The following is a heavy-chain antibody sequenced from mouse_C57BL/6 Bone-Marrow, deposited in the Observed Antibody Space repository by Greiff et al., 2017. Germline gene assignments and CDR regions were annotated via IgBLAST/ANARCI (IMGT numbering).Heavy chain of an antibody. CDR1: GFNIKDDY. CDR2: IDPENGDT. Sequence: VQLKESGAELVRPGASVKLSCTASGFNIKDDYMHWVKQRPEQGLEWIGWIDPENGDTEYTSKFQGKATITADKSSNTAYLQHSSLTSEDTAVYCCTTWGTTVVAPYYFDYWGQGTTLTVSS. V-gene: IGHV14-4*01. CDR3: TTWGTTVVAPYYFDY. D-gene: IGHD1-1*01. J-gene: IGHJ2*01.